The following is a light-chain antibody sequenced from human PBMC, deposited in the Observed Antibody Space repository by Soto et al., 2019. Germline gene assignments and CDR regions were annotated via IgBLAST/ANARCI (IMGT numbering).Light chain of an antibody. CDR2: DVS. CDR3: QQYDIPPST. Sequence: DIQMTQSPASLSASVGYRVTICFQASQDISRYLNWYQHKPGRAPQLLINDVSSLETGVPSRFSATGSGTEFTLTINGLQPEDLATYYCQQYDIPPSTFGGGTKVDI. CDR1: QDISRY. J-gene: IGKJ4*01. V-gene: IGKV1-33*01.